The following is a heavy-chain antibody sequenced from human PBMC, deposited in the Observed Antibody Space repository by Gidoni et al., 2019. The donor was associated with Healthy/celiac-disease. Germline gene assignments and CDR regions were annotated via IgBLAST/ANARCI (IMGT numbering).Heavy chain of an antibody. J-gene: IGHJ4*02. D-gene: IGHD2-15*01. CDR3: ARRKGYCSGGSCYRYYFDY. V-gene: IGHV4-59*01. Sequence: QVQLQESGPGLVKPSATLSLTCTVSGGSISSYYWSWIRQPPGKGLEWIGYIYYSGSTNYTPSLKSRVTISVDTSKNQFSLKLSSVTAADTAVYYCARRKGYCSGGSCYRYYFDYWGQGTLVTVSS. CDR2: IYYSGST. CDR1: GGSISSYY.